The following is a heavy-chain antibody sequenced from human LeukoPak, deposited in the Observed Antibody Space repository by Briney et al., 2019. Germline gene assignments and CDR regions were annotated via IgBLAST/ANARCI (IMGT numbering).Heavy chain of an antibody. Sequence: GASVKVSCKASDSFTSYGISWVREAPGRGLEWVGYISAYDGETRYAQKFQGRVTLTTDTSTGTVYMEMRRLRSDDTAVYYCARGGKNYFDFWGQGTLVTVSS. J-gene: IGHJ4*02. CDR1: DSFTSYG. CDR2: ISAYDGET. CDR3: ARGGKNYFDF. V-gene: IGHV1-18*01. D-gene: IGHD1-26*01.